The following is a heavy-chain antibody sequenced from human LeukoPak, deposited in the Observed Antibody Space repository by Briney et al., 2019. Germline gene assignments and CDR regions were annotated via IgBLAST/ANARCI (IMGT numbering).Heavy chain of an antibody. D-gene: IGHD3-10*01. J-gene: IGHJ4*02. CDR3: ARGRGLES. CDR2: IKQDGSEK. CDR1: GFTFSSFW. Sequence: GGSLRLSRADSGFTFSSFWMTWVRQAPGKGLEWVANIKQDGSEKYYVDSVKGRFTISRDNAKKSLFLQMNSLRAEDTAVYYCARGRGLESWGQGTLVTVSS. V-gene: IGHV3-7*03.